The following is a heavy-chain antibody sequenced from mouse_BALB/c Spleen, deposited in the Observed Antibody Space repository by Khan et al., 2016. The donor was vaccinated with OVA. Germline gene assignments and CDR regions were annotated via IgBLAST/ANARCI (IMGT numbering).Heavy chain of an antibody. CDR2: IDPFSGGT. CDR3: TRHGYVAWFTY. CDR1: GYSFTTYY. J-gene: IGHJ3*01. D-gene: IGHD2-2*01. Sequence: EVQLVESGPELMKPGTSVKISCKASGYSFTTYYIHWVIQTHGKSLEWIGYIDPFSGGTTYNQKFKGKATLTVDKSSSTAYIHLSNLTSEDSVVYYCTRHGYVAWFTYWGQGTLVTVSA. V-gene: IGHV1S135*01.